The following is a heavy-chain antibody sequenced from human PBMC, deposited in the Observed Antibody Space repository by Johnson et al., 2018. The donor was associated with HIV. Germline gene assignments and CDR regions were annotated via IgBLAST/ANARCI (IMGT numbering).Heavy chain of an antibody. CDR3: ARGRGALDI. CDR2: ISYNRGWI. Sequence: VESGGGSVQPGGSLRISCAACGFSIDDYAMHWVQQAPGKALEWVPGISYNRGWIAYAESVKCRFTISGNNAKKSLYLQMNSRRAEDTAVYYCARGRGALDIWGQGTKVTVSS. V-gene: IGHV3-9*01. D-gene: IGHD3-16*01. CDR1: GFSIDDYA. J-gene: IGHJ3*02.